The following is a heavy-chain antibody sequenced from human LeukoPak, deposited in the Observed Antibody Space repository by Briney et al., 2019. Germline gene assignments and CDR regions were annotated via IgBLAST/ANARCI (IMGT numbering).Heavy chain of an antibody. CDR1: GFTFSTYY. D-gene: IGHD1-26*01. Sequence: GGSLRLSCAASGFTFSTYYMSWVRQAPGKGLEWVSGIYGGGNSYYAESVTGRFTTSRDNSRNTLHLQMNSLRGEDTAVYYCARELTVGATIDYWGQGALVTVSS. J-gene: IGHJ4*02. CDR2: IYGGGNS. V-gene: IGHV3-66*02. CDR3: ARELTVGATIDY.